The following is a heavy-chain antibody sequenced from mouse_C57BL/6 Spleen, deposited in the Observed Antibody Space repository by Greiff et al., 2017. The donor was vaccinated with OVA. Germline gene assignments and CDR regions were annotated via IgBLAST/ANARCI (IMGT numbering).Heavy chain of an antibody. V-gene: IGHV1-82*01. J-gene: IGHJ2*01. D-gene: IGHD2-3*01. Sequence: VQLQQSGPELVKPGASVKISCKASGYAFSSSWMNWVKQRPGKGLEWIGRIYPGDGDTNYNGKFKGKATLTADKSSSTAYMQRSSLTSEDSAVYFCARGGYDGYYYDYWGQGTTLTVSS. CDR1: GYAFSSSW. CDR2: IYPGDGDT. CDR3: ARGGYDGYYYDY.